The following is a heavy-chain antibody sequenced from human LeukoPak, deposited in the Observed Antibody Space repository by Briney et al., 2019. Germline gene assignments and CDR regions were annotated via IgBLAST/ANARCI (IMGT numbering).Heavy chain of an antibody. CDR2: INHSGST. CDR3: ARRITMVRGVKYYYMDV. D-gene: IGHD3-10*01. V-gene: IGHV4-34*01. J-gene: IGHJ6*03. CDR1: GGSFGGYY. Sequence: SETLSLTCAVYGGSFGGYYWSWIRQPPGKGLEWIGEINHSGSTNYNPSLKSRVTISVDTSKNQFSLKLSSVTAADTAVYYCARRITMVRGVKYYYMDVWGKGTTVTVSS.